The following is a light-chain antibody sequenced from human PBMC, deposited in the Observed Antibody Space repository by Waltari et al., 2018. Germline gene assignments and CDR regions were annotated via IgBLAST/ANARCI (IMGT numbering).Light chain of an antibody. Sequence: QSALTQPRSVPGSPGQSVTISCTGTSSDVGGYNYVSWYQQHPGKAPKLMIYDVSKRPSGVPDRFSGSKSANTASLTISGLQAEDEADYYCCSYAGSRDYVFGTGTKVTVL. CDR2: DVS. CDR1: SSDVGGYNY. J-gene: IGLJ1*01. V-gene: IGLV2-11*01. CDR3: CSYAGSRDYV.